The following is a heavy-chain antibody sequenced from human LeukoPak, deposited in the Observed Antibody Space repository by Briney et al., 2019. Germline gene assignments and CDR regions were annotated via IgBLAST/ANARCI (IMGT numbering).Heavy chain of an antibody. CDR2: ISSDGRIT. J-gene: IGHJ5*02. D-gene: IGHD6-19*01. V-gene: IGHV3-64*01. CDR3: ARVSGWYWFDQ. Sequence: PGGSLRLSCSASGYTFSTYAMHCVRQAPGKGLEYVSAISSDGRITYYANSVKVRFTISRDNSKIKLYLQIGSPRVEDMAVYYCARVSGWYWFDQWGQGTLVTVSS. CDR1: GYTFSTYA.